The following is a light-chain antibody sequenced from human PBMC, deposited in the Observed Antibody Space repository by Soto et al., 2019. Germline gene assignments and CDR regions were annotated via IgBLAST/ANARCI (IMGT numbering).Light chain of an antibody. J-gene: IGLJ2*01. Sequence: QSALTRPASVSGSPGQSITISCTGTSSDVGGYNYVSWYQQHPGKAPKLMIHDVSNRPSGLSNRFSGSKFGNTASLTISGLQAEDEADYYCSSYTTSSTLVFGGGTKLTVL. CDR3: SSYTTSSTLV. CDR1: SSDVGGYNY. CDR2: DVS. V-gene: IGLV2-14*01.